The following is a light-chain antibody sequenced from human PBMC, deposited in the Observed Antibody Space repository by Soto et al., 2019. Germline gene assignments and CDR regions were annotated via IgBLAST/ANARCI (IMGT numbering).Light chain of an antibody. CDR1: EPVSTSF. V-gene: IGKV3-20*01. CDR3: QQYGSSPYT. Sequence: EIVLTQSPGTLSLSPGERATLSCRASEPVSTSFLAWYQQKRGQPPRLLIYGASTRATGVPDRFSGSGSGTDFTLTISELDPEDFAVYYCQQYGSSPYTFGLGTRLEIK. CDR2: GAS. J-gene: IGKJ5*01.